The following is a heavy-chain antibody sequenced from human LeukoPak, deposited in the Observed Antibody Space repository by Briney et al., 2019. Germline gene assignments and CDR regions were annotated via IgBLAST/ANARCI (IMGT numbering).Heavy chain of an antibody. D-gene: IGHD6-19*01. Sequence: PSETLSLTCTVSGYSISSGYYWGWIRQPPGKGLEWIGSIYHSGSTYYNPSLKSRVTISVDTSKNQFSLKLSSVTAADTAVYYCASPRAGYSSGDHAFDIWGQGTMVTVSS. CDR2: IYHSGST. CDR3: ASPRAGYSSGDHAFDI. CDR1: GYSISSGYY. V-gene: IGHV4-38-2*02. J-gene: IGHJ3*02.